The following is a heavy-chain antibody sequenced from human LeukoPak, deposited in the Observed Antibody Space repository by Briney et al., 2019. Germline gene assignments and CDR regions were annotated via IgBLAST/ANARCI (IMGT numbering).Heavy chain of an antibody. CDR2: ISSSGSTI. CDR3: ARDSGYSSGWYLTEYYFDY. V-gene: IGHV3-11*01. Sequence: GGSLRLSCAASGFTFSDYYMSWIRQAPGKGLEWVSYISSSGSTIYYADSVKGRFTISRDNAKNSLYLQMNSLRAEDTAVYYCARDSGYSSGWYLTEYYFDYWGQGTLVTVSS. J-gene: IGHJ4*02. D-gene: IGHD6-19*01. CDR1: GFTFSDYY.